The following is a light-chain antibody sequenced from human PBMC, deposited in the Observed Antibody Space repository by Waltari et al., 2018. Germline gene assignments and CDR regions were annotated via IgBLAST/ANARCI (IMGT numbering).Light chain of an antibody. CDR3: CSYAGSYTFS. CDR1: RSDVGGSNY. CDR2: DVT. V-gene: IGLV2-11*02. J-gene: IGLJ2*01. Sequence: QSALTQPRPVSGSPGQSVTTPCTGTRSDVGGSNYVSWFQQYPGKAPKLMIYDVTKRPSGVPDRFSGSKSGNTASLTISGLQAEDEADYYCCSYAGSYTFSFGGGTKLTVL.